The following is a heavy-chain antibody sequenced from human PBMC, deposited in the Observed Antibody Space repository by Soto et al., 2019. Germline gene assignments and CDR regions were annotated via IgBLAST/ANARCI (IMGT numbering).Heavy chain of an antibody. CDR1: VAPTTRVRSH. Sequence: PPETLPPTAIAPVAPTTRVRSHWAGTPNPPGKGLEWIASIKYSGTTFYNPSLKSRVTLSVDTSKNQFALKLSSVTAAETAVYYCARHGITGSYYDAFDIWGQGT. V-gene: IGHV4-39*01. CDR3: ARHGITGSYYDAFDI. D-gene: IGHD1-26*01. CDR2: IKYSGTT. J-gene: IGHJ3*02.